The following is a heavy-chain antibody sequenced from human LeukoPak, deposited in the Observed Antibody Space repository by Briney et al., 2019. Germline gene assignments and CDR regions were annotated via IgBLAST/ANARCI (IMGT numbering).Heavy chain of an antibody. CDR3: ARVSISGGGVDY. V-gene: IGHV3-21*01. J-gene: IGHJ4*02. D-gene: IGHD3-16*01. CDR2: ISTISSYI. CDR1: GFT. Sequence: GGSLRPSGAPPGFTMTLVRQAPGRGLEWVSCISTISSYIYYADSLQGLCTGSRDNIENSLFLQMNSLIAEDTAVYYCARVSISGGGVDYWGQGTLVSVPS.